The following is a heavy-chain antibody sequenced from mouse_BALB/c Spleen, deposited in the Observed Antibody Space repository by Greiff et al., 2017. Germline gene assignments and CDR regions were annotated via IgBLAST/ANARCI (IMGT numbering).Heavy chain of an antibody. CDR2: ISSGGST. CDR1: GFTFSSYA. CDR3: ARRHYGSSYPYAMDY. J-gene: IGHJ4*01. V-gene: IGHV5-6-5*01. D-gene: IGHD1-1*01. Sequence: EVKVVESGGGLVKPGGSLKLSCAASGFTFSSYAMSWVRQTPEKRLEWVASISSGGSTYYPDSVKGRFTISRDNARNILYLQMSSLRSEDTAMYYCARRHYGSSYPYAMDYWGQGTSVTVSS.